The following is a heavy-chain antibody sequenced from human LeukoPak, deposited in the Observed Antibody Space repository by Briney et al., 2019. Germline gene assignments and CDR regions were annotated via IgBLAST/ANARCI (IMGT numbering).Heavy chain of an antibody. CDR2: ISGSGGST. D-gene: IGHD3-10*01. Sequence: PGGSLRLSCAASGFTFSIYAMSWVRQAPGKGLEWVSAISGSGGSTYYADSVKGRFTISRDNSKNTLYLQMNSLRAEDTAVYYCAKAVDYYASGNIDYWGQGTLVTVSS. J-gene: IGHJ4*02. CDR1: GFTFSIYA. CDR3: AKAVDYYASGNIDY. V-gene: IGHV3-23*01.